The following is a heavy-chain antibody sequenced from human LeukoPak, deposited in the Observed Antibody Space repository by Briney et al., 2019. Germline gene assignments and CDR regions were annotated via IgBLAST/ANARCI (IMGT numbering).Heavy chain of an antibody. D-gene: IGHD6-19*01. J-gene: IGHJ6*02. V-gene: IGHV3-23*01. CDR1: GFTFSSYA. CDR2: ISGSGGST. CDR3: AKDRGSSGWQHHYYYYGMDV. Sequence: PGGSLRLSCAASGFTFSSYAMSWVRQAPGKGLEWVSAISGSGGSTYYADSVKGRFTISRDNSKNTLYLQMNSLRAEDTAVYYCAKDRGSSGWQHHYYYYGMDVWGQGTTVTVSS.